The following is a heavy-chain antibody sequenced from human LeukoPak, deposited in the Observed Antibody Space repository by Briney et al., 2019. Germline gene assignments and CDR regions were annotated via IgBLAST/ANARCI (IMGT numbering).Heavy chain of an antibody. CDR3: SYYFDY. J-gene: IGHJ4*02. V-gene: IGHV3-21*01. Sequence: GGSLRLSCAASGFTFCDYTMTWVRQAPGKGLEWVSSISSDSTYIYYADSVKGRFTISRDNAKNSLFLQMNSLRAEDTAVYYCSYYFDYWGQGALVTVSS. CDR2: ISSDSTYI. CDR1: GFTFCDYT.